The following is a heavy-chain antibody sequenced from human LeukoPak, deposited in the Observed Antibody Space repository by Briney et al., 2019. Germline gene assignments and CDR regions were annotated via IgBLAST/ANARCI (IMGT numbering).Heavy chain of an antibody. CDR2: IIPNYGAT. Sequence: SVTLSCTASGGSFSSYTINWVRHAPGQGLEWMGEIIPNYGATNYAQKFQGRVTISADSSTSTAYMELISLTSDDTAVYYCARDYTIKAPYFDYWGQGTLVTVSS. D-gene: IGHD5-24*01. CDR1: GGSFSSYT. J-gene: IGHJ4*02. V-gene: IGHV1-69*01. CDR3: ARDYTIKAPYFDY.